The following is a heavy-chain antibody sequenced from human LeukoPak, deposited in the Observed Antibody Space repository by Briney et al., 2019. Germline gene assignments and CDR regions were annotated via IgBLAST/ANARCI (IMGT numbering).Heavy chain of an antibody. J-gene: IGHJ4*02. CDR1: GFTFSSYG. Sequence: QPGRSLRLSCAASGFTFSSYGMHWVRQAPGKGLEWVAVISYDGSNKYYADSVKGRFTISRDNSKNTLYLQMNSLRAEDTAVYYCARPKETTVVTLGYWGQGTLVTVSS. CDR2: ISYDGSNK. V-gene: IGHV3-30*03. CDR3: ARPKETTVVTLGY. D-gene: IGHD4-23*01.